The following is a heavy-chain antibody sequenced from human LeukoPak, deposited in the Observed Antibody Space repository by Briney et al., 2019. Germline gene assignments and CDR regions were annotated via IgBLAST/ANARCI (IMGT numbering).Heavy chain of an antibody. CDR2: ISAYNVNT. V-gene: IGHV1-18*01. CDR1: GHTFTIFG. CDR3: ARGSTYYDFWSSYYNYYYYYMDV. D-gene: IGHD3-3*01. Sequence: ASVKFSSNASGHTFTIFGIRWVRQAPGPGLEWMGWISAYNVNTNSAQKLQGRVTMTTDTSTSTAYMELRSLRSDDTAVYYCARGSTYYDFWSSYYNYYYYYMDVWGKGTTVTVSS. J-gene: IGHJ6*03.